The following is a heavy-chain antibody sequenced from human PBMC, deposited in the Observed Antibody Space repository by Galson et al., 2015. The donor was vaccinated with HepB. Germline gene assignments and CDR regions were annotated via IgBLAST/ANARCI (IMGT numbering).Heavy chain of an antibody. CDR3: AREGFGEPFDP. V-gene: IGHV3-66*01. Sequence: SLRLSCAASGFTVSSNYMSWVRQAPGKGLEWVSVIYSGGSTYYADSVKGRFTISRGNSKNTLYLQMNSLRAEDTAVYYCAREGFGEPFDPWGQGTLVTVSS. CDR1: GFTVSSNY. CDR2: IYSGGST. D-gene: IGHD3-10*01. J-gene: IGHJ5*02.